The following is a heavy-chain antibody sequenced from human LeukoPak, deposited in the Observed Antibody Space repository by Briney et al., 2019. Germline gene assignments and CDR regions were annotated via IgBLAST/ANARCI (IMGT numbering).Heavy chain of an antibody. CDR3: ARDFTVIRAVIQDYYYMDV. J-gene: IGHJ6*03. CDR2: INPYSGDT. V-gene: IGHV1-2*02. Sequence: ASVKVSCKASGYTFTGHYMHWVRQAPGQGLEWMGGINPYSGDTNTAQRFQGRVTMTTDTSNSTAYMELSRLTSDDTAVYYCARDFTVIRAVIQDYYYMDVWGKGTTVIISS. D-gene: IGHD3-10*01. CDR1: GYTFTGHY.